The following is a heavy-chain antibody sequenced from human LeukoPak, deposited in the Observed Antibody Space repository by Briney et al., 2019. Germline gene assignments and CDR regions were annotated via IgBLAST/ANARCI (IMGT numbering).Heavy chain of an antibody. Sequence: ASVKVSCKASGYTFTSYGISWVRQAPGQGLEWMGWISAYNGNTNYALKLQGRVTMTTDTSTSTAYMELRSLRSDDTAVYYCARDRTYFPGYYDSSGYYYGYWGQGTLVTVSS. CDR2: ISAYNGNT. D-gene: IGHD3-22*01. J-gene: IGHJ4*02. CDR3: ARDRTYFPGYYDSSGYYYGY. V-gene: IGHV1-18*01. CDR1: GYTFTSYG.